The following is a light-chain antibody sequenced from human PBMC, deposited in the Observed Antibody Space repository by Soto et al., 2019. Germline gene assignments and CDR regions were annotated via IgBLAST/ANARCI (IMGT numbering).Light chain of an antibody. CDR3: QQYNKWRT. Sequence: EIVLTQSPGTLSLSPGERATLSFRASQSVSSSYLAWYQQKPGQAPRLLIYGASSRATGIPDRFSGSGSGTEFTITITSLQSDDFAVYYCQQYNKWRTFGQGTKVDIK. J-gene: IGKJ1*01. CDR1: QSVSSSY. CDR2: GAS. V-gene: IGKV3-20*01.